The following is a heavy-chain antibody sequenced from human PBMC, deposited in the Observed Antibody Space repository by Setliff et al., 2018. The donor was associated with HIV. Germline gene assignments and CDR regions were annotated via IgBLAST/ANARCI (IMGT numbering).Heavy chain of an antibody. CDR2: IRSIANSHAT. CDR1: GFTFSDSA. Sequence: PGGSLRLSCATSGFTFSDSAMHWVRQASGKGLEWVGRIRSIANSHATTYAASVKGRSTISRDDSKNTAYLQMDRLRTEDTAVYYCTRHETTAYWGQGTLVTVPQ. CDR3: TRHETTAY. D-gene: IGHD4-17*01. V-gene: IGHV3-73*01. J-gene: IGHJ4*02.